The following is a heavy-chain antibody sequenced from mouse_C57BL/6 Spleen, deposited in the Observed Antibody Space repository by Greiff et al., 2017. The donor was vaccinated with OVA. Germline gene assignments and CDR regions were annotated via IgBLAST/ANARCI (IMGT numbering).Heavy chain of an antibody. J-gene: IGHJ2*01. CDR2: IDPENGDT. Sequence: EVKLQESGAELVRPGASVKLSCTASGFNIKDDYMHWVKQRPEQGLEWIGWIDPENGDTEYASKFQGKATITADTSSNTAYLQLSSLTSEDTAVYYCTHDGYYWDYWGQGTTLTVSS. CDR3: THDGYYWDY. D-gene: IGHD2-3*01. V-gene: IGHV14-4*01. CDR1: GFNIKDDY.